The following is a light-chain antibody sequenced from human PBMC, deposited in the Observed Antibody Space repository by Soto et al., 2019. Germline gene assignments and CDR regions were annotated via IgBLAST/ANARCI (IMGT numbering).Light chain of an antibody. CDR1: SGHSDYG. CDR2: LNRDGSH. V-gene: IGLV4-69*01. Sequence: QLVLTQSPSASASLGASVKLTCTLRSGHSDYGIAWHQQQPDKGPRYLMKLNRDGSHNKGDGIPDRFSGSSSGAERYLTISSLQSDDEADYSCQTWDTVVVFGGGTKLTVL. J-gene: IGLJ2*01. CDR3: QTWDTVVV.